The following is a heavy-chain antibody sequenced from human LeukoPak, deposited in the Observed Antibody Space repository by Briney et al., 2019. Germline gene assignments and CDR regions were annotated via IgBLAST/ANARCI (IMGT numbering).Heavy chain of an antibody. Sequence: GRSLRLSCAASGFTFREFSMSWVRQAPGKGLEWVSNIRSNGGDTYYTDSVKGRFTISRDNSKNTLYLEMNSLRAGDTAVYYCAKGGYTTWFDPWGQGTLVTVSS. CDR3: AKGGYTTWFDP. J-gene: IGHJ5*02. CDR1: GFTFREFS. D-gene: IGHD2-15*01. CDR2: IRSNGGDT. V-gene: IGHV3-23*01.